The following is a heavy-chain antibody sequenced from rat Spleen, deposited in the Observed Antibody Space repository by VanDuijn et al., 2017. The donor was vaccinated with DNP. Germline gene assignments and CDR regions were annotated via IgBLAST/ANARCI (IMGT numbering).Heavy chain of an antibody. V-gene: IGHV5S10*01. J-gene: IGHJ2*01. CDR3: ATSLTGRA. Sequence: EVQLVESGGGLVQPGRSLKLSCAASGFSFSGFYMAWVRQAPTKGLEWVATIIYDGSRTYYRDSVKGRFTISRDDAKSTLYLQMDSLRSEDTATYYCATSLTGRAWGQGVMVTVSS. CDR2: IIYDGSRT. CDR1: GFSFSGFY. D-gene: IGHD5-1*01.